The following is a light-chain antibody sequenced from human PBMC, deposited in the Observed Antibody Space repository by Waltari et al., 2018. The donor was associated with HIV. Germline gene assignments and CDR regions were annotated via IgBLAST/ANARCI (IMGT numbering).Light chain of an antibody. V-gene: IGKV2-28*01. CDR1: QSLLESNGYNY. CDR2: LGS. CDR3: MQAVETPWT. Sequence: DLVMTQSPLSLSVTPGEPASISCRSSQSLLESNGYNYLDWYLQKPGQSPQLLIYLGSFRASGVPDRFSGSGSGTDFTLKISRVEAEDIGVYYCMQAVETPWTFGQGTKVEIK. J-gene: IGKJ1*01.